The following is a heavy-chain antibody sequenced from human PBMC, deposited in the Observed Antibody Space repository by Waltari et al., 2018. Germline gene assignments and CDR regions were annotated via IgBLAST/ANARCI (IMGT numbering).Heavy chain of an antibody. CDR1: GDSVTSPYW. D-gene: IGHD1-26*01. Sequence: QLQLQESGPGLVKPSGTLSLFCAVSGDSVTSPYWWSWVRQSPGQGLEWIGQVQGSGRANYNPSLARRGTVSLDTSANKVSLRVTSAAAADTAVYYWARDRGRGLYLDSWGQGTLVTVSP. V-gene: IGHV4-4*02. CDR3: ARDRGRGLYLDS. J-gene: IGHJ4*02. CDR2: VQGSGRA.